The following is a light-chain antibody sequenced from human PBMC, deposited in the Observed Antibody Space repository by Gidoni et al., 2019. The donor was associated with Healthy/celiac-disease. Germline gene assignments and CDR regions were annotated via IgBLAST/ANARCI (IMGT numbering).Light chain of an antibody. CDR2: GAS. J-gene: IGKJ2*02. CDR3: QQDGSSPCT. V-gene: IGKV3-20*01. Sequence: DIVLTQSPGTLSLSPGERATLSCRASQIVSSSYLAWYQQKPGQAPRLLIYGASSRATGIPDRFSGSGSGTDFTLTISRLEPEDFAVYYCQQDGSSPCTFGQGTKLEIK. CDR1: QIVSSSY.